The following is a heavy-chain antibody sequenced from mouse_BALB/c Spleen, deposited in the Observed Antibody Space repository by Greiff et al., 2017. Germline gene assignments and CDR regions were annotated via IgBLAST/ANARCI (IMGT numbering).Heavy chain of an antibody. CDR1: GYAFSSYW. D-gene: IGHD2-1*01. J-gene: IGHJ4*01. CDR3: ARSGLIYSFDY. CDR2: IYPGDGDT. Sequence: QVQLQQSGAELVRPGSSVKISCKASGYAFSSYWMNWVKQRPGQGLEWIGQIYPGDGDTNYNGKFKGKATLTADKSSSTAYMQLSSLTSEDSAVYFCARSGLIYSFDYWGQGTSVTVSS. V-gene: IGHV1-80*01.